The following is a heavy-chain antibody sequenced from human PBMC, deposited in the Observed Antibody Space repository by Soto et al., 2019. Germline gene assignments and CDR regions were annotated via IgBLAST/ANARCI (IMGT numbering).Heavy chain of an antibody. V-gene: IGHV4-31*03. J-gene: IGHJ3*02. CDR2: TSYTGSA. CDR3: ARDVVSPATSEAFDI. Sequence: QVQLQESGPGLVKPSQTLSLTCTVSGGSISSNNYFWSWIRQHPGKGLEWIGYTSYTGSAYYSPSLESRVTSSVDTSKNQFSLRLNSVTAADTAMYYCARDVVSPATSEAFDIWGQGTMVTVSS. D-gene: IGHD1-26*01. CDR1: GGSISSNNYF.